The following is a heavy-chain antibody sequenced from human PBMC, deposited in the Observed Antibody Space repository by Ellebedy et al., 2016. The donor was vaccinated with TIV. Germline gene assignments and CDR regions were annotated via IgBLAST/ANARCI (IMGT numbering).Heavy chain of an antibody. J-gene: IGHJ6*02. Sequence: GESLKISCAASGFTFSSYAMSWVRQAPGKGLEWVSAISGSGGSTYYADSVKGRFTISRDNSKNTLYLQMNSLRAEDTAVYYCARERVDIVATITVRYYYYGMDVWGQGTTVTVSS. D-gene: IGHD5-12*01. V-gene: IGHV3-23*01. CDR1: GFTFSSYA. CDR3: ARERVDIVATITVRYYYYGMDV. CDR2: ISGSGGST.